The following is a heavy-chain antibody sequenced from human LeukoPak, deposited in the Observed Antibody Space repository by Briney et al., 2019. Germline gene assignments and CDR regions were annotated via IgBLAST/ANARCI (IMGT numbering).Heavy chain of an antibody. CDR1: GFTFSSYS. Sequence: GGPLRLSCAASGFTFSSYSMNWVRQAPGKGLEWVSSISSSSSYIYYADSVKGRFTISRDNAKNSLYLQMNSLRAEDTAVYYCARTSSGPYYYYYGMDVWGQGTTVTVSS. V-gene: IGHV3-21*01. CDR2: ISSSSSYI. D-gene: IGHD3-22*01. J-gene: IGHJ6*02. CDR3: ARTSSGPYYYYYGMDV.